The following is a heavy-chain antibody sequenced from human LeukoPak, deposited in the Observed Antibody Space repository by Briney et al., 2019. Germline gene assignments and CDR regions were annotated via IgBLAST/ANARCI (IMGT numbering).Heavy chain of an antibody. J-gene: IGHJ4*02. V-gene: IGHV1-2*05. CDR1: GYTFTNFY. D-gene: IGHD4-11*01. CDR2: INPNTGGT. CDR3: VTSFDYSDFY. Sequence: ASVKVSCKXSGYTFTNFYIHWVRQAPGQGLEWMGRINPNTGGTNFAQKFQDRVTVTRDTSISTAFLELSSLTSGDTGVYYCVTSFDYSDFYWGQGTLVIVS.